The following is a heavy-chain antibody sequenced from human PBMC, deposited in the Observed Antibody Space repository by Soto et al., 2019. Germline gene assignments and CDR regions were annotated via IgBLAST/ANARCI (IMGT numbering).Heavy chain of an antibody. Sequence: QVQLQQWGAGLLKPSETLSLTCAVYGGSFSGYYWSWIRQPPGKGLEWIGEINHSGSTNYNPSLKSRVTISVDTSKNQFSLQLSSVTAADTAVYYCASRAVTTSPYYYYGMDVWGQGTTVTVSS. V-gene: IGHV4-34*01. D-gene: IGHD4-17*01. CDR2: INHSGST. J-gene: IGHJ6*02. CDR3: ASRAVTTSPYYYYGMDV. CDR1: GGSFSGYY.